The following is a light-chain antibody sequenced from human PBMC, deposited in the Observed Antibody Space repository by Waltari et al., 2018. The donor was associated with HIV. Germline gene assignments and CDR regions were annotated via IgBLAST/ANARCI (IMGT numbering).Light chain of an antibody. CDR1: QSVSANF. J-gene: IGKJ1*01. Sequence: MVLTQSPGTLSLSPGDRAILSCRASQSVSANFLGWDQQRPGQAPRLLVHGASRRATGTPARFSCGGSGTDFTLIISRLQPEDFAVYYCQQCATSPWTFGQGTTV. V-gene: IGKV3-20*01. CDR2: GAS. CDR3: QQCATSPWT.